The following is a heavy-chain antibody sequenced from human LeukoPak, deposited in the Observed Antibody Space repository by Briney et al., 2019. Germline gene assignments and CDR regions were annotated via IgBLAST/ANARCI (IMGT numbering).Heavy chain of an antibody. Sequence: ASVKVSCKASGYTFTSYGISWVRQAPGQGLEWMGWISAYNGNTNYAQKLQGRVTTTTDTSTSAAYMELRSLRSDDTAVYYCARDRLGYYGSGSYLSPNFDYWGQGTLVTVSS. J-gene: IGHJ4*02. CDR3: ARDRLGYYGSGSYLSPNFDY. CDR1: GYTFTSYG. D-gene: IGHD3-10*01. V-gene: IGHV1-18*01. CDR2: ISAYNGNT.